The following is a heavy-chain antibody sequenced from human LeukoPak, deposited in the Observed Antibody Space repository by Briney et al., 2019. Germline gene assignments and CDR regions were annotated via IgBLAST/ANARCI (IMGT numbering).Heavy chain of an antibody. V-gene: IGHV3-66*02. D-gene: IGHD6-13*01. CDR2: IYTGGST. CDR1: GFTVDSNY. J-gene: IGHJ6*02. CDR3: ARGFGKAAANVFGGYAMDA. Sequence: QAGGSLRLSCAASGFTVDSNYMSWVRQAPGKGLEWVSLIYTGGSTYYADSVRGRFTISRDNSKNTLYLQMNSLRPEDTAVYYCARGFGKAAANVFGGYAMDAWGQGTTVTVSS.